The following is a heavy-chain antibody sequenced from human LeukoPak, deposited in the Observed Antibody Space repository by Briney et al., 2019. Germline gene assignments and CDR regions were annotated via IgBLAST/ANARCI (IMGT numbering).Heavy chain of an antibody. V-gene: IGHV3-15*01. Sequence: PGGSLRLSCAASGFTFSNAWMSWVRQAPGKGLEWAGRIKSKTDGGTTDYAAPVKGRFTISRDDSKNTLYLQMNSLKTEDTAVYYCTTGYCSSTSCYPVEYGMDVWGKGTTVTVSS. D-gene: IGHD2-2*01. CDR3: TTGYCSSTSCYPVEYGMDV. CDR2: IKSKTDGGTT. CDR1: GFTFSNAW. J-gene: IGHJ6*04.